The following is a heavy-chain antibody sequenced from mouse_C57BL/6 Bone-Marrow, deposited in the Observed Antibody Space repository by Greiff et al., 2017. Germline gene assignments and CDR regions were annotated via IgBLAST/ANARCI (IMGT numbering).Heavy chain of an antibody. CDR2: INPNYGTN. V-gene: IGHV1-39*01. J-gene: IGHJ3*01. D-gene: IGHD1-1*01. CDR1: GYSFTDYN. CDR3: AKGLLRSFSY. Sequence: LQQSGPELVKPGASVKISCKASGYSFTDYNMNWVKQSNGKSLEGIGVINPNYGTNSYNQKFKGKATLTVDQSSRAAYMQLSSLTSEDSAVYDGAKGLLRSFSYWGHGTLVTVSA.